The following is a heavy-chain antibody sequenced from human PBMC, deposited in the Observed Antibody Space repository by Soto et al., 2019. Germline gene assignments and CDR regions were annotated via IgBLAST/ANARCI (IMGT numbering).Heavy chain of an antibody. V-gene: IGHV4-59*01. CDR2: IYYTGST. CDR3: ASSPISLTNNWFDP. J-gene: IGHJ5*02. CDR1: GGSISSYY. Sequence: QVQLQESGPGLVKPSETLSLTCTVSGGSISSYYWTWIRQPPGKGLEWIGYIYYTGSTDYNPSLKSRVTMSVDASRNQFSLKLSSVTAADTAVYYCASSPISLTNNWFDPWGQGTLVTVSS.